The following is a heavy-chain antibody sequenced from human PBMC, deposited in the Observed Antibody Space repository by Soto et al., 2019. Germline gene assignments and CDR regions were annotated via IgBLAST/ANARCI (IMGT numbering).Heavy chain of an antibody. CDR3: ASGYYDSSGYYPNAFDI. Sequence: VGSLRLSCAASGFTFSDYYMSWIRQAPGKGLEWVSYISSSSSYTNYADSVKGRFTISRDNAKNSLYLQMNSLRAEDTAVYYCASGYYDSSGYYPNAFDIWGQGTMVTVSS. CDR2: ISSSSSYT. D-gene: IGHD3-22*01. V-gene: IGHV3-11*06. J-gene: IGHJ3*02. CDR1: GFTFSDYY.